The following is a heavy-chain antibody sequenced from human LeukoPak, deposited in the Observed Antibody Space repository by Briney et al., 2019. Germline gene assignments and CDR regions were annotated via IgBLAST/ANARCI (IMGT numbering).Heavy chain of an antibody. CDR1: GYTFIGYG. V-gene: IGHV1-18*01. CDR2: ISAYKGHT. CDR3: ARDFDGSGSYYTDY. Sequence: ASVKVSCKASGYTFIGYGISWVRQAPGQGLEWMGWISAYKGHTNYAQKFQGRVTMTTDTSTSTAYMELRSLRSDDTAVYYCARDFDGSGSYYTDYWGQGTLVTVSS. J-gene: IGHJ4*02. D-gene: IGHD3-10*01.